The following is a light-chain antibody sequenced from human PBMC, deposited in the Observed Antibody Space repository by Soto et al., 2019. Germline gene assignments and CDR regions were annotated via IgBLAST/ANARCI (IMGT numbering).Light chain of an antibody. Sequence: EIVLTQSPGTLSLSPGERATLSCRASQSVSSSYLACYQQKPGQAPRLLIYGASSRATGIPDRFSGSGSGTDLTLTISRLEPEDFVVYYCQQYGSSQITFGQGTRLEIK. V-gene: IGKV3-20*01. CDR1: QSVSSSY. CDR2: GAS. J-gene: IGKJ5*01. CDR3: QQYGSSQIT.